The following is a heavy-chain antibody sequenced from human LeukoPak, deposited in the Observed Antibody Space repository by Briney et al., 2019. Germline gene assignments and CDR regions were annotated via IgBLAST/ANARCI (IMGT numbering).Heavy chain of an antibody. D-gene: IGHD3-22*01. CDR1: GFTFSSYW. CDR2: IKQDGSEK. J-gene: IGHJ4*02. CDR3: ARKYYYDSSGYYGLDFPFYFDY. Sequence: GGSLRLSCAASGFTFSSYWMSWVRQAPGKGLEWVANIKQDGSEKYYVDSVKGRFTISRDNAKNSLYLQMNSLRAEDTAVYYCARKYYYDSSGYYGLDFPFYFDYWGQGTLVTVSS. V-gene: IGHV3-7*01.